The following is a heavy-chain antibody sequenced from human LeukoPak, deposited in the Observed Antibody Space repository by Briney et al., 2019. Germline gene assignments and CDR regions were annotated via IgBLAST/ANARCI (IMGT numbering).Heavy chain of an antibody. CDR2: INHSGYT. J-gene: IGHJ4*02. Sequence: PSETLSHTCAVYGGSFSGYYWSWIRQPPGKGLEWIGEINHSGYTNYNPSLKSRVTISVDTSKNQFSLKLNSVTAADTAVYYCQSSGWYRGYWGQGTLVTVSS. CDR3: QSSGWYRGY. V-gene: IGHV4-34*01. CDR1: GGSFSGYY. D-gene: IGHD6-19*01.